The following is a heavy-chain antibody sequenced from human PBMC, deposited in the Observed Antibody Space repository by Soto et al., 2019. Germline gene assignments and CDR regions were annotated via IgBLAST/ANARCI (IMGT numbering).Heavy chain of an antibody. J-gene: IGHJ3*02. CDR1: GGSLSNYN. D-gene: IGHD2-2*01. CDR2: IYISGKA. Sequence: SETLSLTCTVSGGSLSNYNWNWVRQSAGKGLEWIGRIYISGKAYYNPSLKSRVTMSLDTLNNQVSLRLSSVTAADTAKYYCARERTYQLSRDDTLDIWALGTMVPVSS. V-gene: IGHV4-4*07. CDR3: ARERTYQLSRDDTLDI.